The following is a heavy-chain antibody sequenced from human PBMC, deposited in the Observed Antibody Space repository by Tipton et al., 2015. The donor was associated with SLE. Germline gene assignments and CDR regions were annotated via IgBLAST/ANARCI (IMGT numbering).Heavy chain of an antibody. CDR1: GGSISSYY. D-gene: IGHD3-10*01. Sequence: LSCTVSGGSISSYYWSWIRQPPGKGLEWIGYIYYSGSTNYNPSLKSRVTISVDTSKNQFSLKLSSVTAADTAVYYCARRADYGSGNWYFDLWGRGTLVTVSS. CDR2: IYYSGST. J-gene: IGHJ2*01. CDR3: ARRADYGSGNWYFDL. V-gene: IGHV4-59*08.